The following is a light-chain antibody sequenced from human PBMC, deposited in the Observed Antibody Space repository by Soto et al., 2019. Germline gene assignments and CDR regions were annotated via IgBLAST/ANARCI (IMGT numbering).Light chain of an antibody. Sequence: EIVLTQSPGTLSLSPGERATLSCRASQSVSSSYLAWYQQKPGQTPRLLIYGASSLQSGVPSRFSGSGSGTDFTLTINSLQPEDFATYYCQQSYSAPRTFGQGTKGDIK. CDR1: QSVSSSY. CDR2: GAS. J-gene: IGKJ1*01. CDR3: QQSYSAPRT. V-gene: IGKV3-20*01.